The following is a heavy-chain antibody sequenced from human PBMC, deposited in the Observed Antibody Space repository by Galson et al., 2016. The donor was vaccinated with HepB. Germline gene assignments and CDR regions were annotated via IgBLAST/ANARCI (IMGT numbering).Heavy chain of an antibody. CDR3: AGMYCSSSSCYFDS. V-gene: IGHV3-33*01. CDR1: GFLFNYFA. Sequence: SLRLSCATSGFLFNYFAMHWVRQAPGKGLEWVATIYSDGSTNYYADSVKGRFTISRANYKNTLDLQMSSLKVEDTAVYYCAGMYCSSSSCYFDSWGQGALVTVSS. J-gene: IGHJ4*02. CDR2: IYSDGSTN. D-gene: IGHD2-2*01.